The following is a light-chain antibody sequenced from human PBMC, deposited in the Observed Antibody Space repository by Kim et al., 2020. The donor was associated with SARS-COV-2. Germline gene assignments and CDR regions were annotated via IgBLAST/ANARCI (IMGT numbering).Light chain of an antibody. Sequence: QSVLTQPPSASGTPGQRVTISCSGSSSNIGSNNVVWYQQLPGAAPNLLIYSNNQRPSGIPDRFSGSRSGTSASLAISGLQSGDEADYYCAVWDDRLEQGVFGGGTQLTVL. CDR2: SNN. V-gene: IGLV1-44*01. CDR1: SSNIGSNN. CDR3: AVWDDRLEQGV. J-gene: IGLJ3*02.